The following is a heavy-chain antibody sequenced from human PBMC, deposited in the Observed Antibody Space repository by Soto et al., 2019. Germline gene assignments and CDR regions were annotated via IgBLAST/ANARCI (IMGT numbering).Heavy chain of an antibody. Sequence: EVQLVESGGGLVQPGGSLRLSCAASGFTFSIYNMNWVRQAPGKGLEWVSYISSSSSIIYYADSVKGRFTISRDDAKNSLYLRMNSLRAEDTAVYFCARDQEASWYTRYSDYWGQGTLVTVSS. CDR3: ARDQEASWYTRYSDY. J-gene: IGHJ4*02. D-gene: IGHD6-13*01. CDR1: GFTFSIYN. V-gene: IGHV3-48*01. CDR2: ISSSSSII.